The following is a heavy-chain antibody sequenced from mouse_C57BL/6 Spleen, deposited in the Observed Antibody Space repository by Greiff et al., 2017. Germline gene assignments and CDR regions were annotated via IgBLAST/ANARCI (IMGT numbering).Heavy chain of an antibody. J-gene: IGHJ3*01. CDR1: GYTFTDYE. CDR3: ARSDYGSNYEFAY. D-gene: IGHD1-1*01. V-gene: IGHV1-15*01. Sequence: QVQLQQSGAELVRPGASVTLSCKASGYTFTDYEMHWVKQTPVHGLEWIGAIDPETGGTAYNQKFKGKAILTADKSSSTAYMELRSLTSEDSAVYYCARSDYGSNYEFAYWGQGTLVTVSA. CDR2: IDPETGGT.